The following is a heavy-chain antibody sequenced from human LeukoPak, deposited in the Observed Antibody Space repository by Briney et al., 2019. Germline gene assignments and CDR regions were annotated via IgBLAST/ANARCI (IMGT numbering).Heavy chain of an antibody. D-gene: IGHD1-26*01. CDR1: GGSISSYY. V-gene: IGHV4-59*12. CDR2: IYYSGGT. CDR3: ARGDRSESSDY. J-gene: IGHJ4*02. Sequence: SETLSLTCTVSGGSISSYYWSWIRQPPGKGLEWIATIYYSGGTYYNPSLKSRVTISVDTSKNHFSLKLSSVTAADTAVYYCARGDRSESSDYWGQGTLVTVSS.